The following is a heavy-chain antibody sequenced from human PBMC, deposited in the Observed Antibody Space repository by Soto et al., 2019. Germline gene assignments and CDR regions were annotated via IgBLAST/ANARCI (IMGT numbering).Heavy chain of an antibody. CDR2: IRDTGGYT. V-gene: IGHV3-23*01. Sequence: EVQLLESGGGLVQPGGSLRLSCVASGFTFSGYAMSWVRQAPGKGLQWVSAIRDTGGYTYYADSVKGRFTISRDNSKSTLVLQMDSLTAAASALYYCAKPSLGMLTGYSPFDPWGQGTLVTVSS. CDR3: AKPSLGMLTGYSPFDP. J-gene: IGHJ5*02. CDR1: GFTFSGYA. D-gene: IGHD3-9*01.